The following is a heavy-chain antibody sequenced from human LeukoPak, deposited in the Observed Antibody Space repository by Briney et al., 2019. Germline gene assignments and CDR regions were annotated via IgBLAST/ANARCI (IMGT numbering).Heavy chain of an antibody. D-gene: IGHD1-14*01. Sequence: GGSLRLSCAASGFSFSNYGMHWVRQAPGKGLDWVAFIVNVGSDKYYADSVKGRFTISRDNSKNTLYLQMNSLRAEDTAVYYCATDNNVNPNWFDPWGQGTLVTVSS. CDR2: IVNVGSDK. V-gene: IGHV3-30*02. J-gene: IGHJ5*02. CDR1: GFSFSNYG. CDR3: ATDNNVNPNWFDP.